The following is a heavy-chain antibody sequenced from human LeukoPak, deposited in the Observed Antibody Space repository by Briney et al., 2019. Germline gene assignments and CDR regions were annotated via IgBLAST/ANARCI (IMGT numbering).Heavy chain of an antibody. Sequence: PGGSLRLSCAASGFTFSSYAMSWVRQAPGKGLEWVSAISGSGGSTYYADSVKGRFTISRDNSKNTLYLQMNSLRAEDTAVYYCAKASDYDILTGYYITNYFDYWGQGTLVTVSS. CDR3: AKASDYDILTGYYITNYFDY. J-gene: IGHJ4*02. D-gene: IGHD3-9*01. V-gene: IGHV3-23*01. CDR2: ISGSGGST. CDR1: GFTFSSYA.